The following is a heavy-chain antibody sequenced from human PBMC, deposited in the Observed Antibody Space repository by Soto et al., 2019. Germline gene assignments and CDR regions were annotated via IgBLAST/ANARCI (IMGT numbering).Heavy chain of an antibody. Sequence: ESLKISCKGSGYSFTDYWISWVRQMPGKGLEWMGRIDPTDSYTNYSPSFQGHVTISADKSISTAYLQWSSLKASDTAMYYCARHVTIFGVVITVYYGMDVWGQGTTVTVSS. J-gene: IGHJ6*02. V-gene: IGHV5-10-1*01. D-gene: IGHD3-3*01. CDR1: GYSFTDYW. CDR3: ARHVTIFGVVITVYYGMDV. CDR2: IDPTDSYT.